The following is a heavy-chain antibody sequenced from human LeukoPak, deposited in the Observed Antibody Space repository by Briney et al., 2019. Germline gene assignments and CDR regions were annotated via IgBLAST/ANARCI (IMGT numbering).Heavy chain of an antibody. J-gene: IGHJ5*02. V-gene: IGHV4-59*11. D-gene: IGHD3-10*01. CDR3: ARDGYGSGSYGWFDP. Sequence: SETLSLTCSVSGASITSPYWSWIRQTPGKGLEWIGNIYSGSTNYNPSFESRVTVSLNTSKNQFSLRLTSVTAADTALYYCARDGYGSGSYGWFDPWGQGTLVTVSS. CDR1: GASITSPY. CDR2: IYSGST.